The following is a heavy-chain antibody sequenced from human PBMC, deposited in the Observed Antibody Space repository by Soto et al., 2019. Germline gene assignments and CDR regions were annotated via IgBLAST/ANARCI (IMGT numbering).Heavy chain of an antibody. D-gene: IGHD2-15*01. V-gene: IGHV3-11*01. CDR3: AGLVTATRHYYYGMDV. CDR2: TSSSGTTT. J-gene: IGHJ6*02. Sequence: GGSLRLSCAASGFTFSDYYMIWIRQAPGKGLEWMSYTSSSGTTTKYADSVKGRFTISRDNARKSLYLQMNSLRVEDTAVYYCAGLVTATRHYYYGMDVWGHGTAVTVSS. CDR1: GFTFSDYY.